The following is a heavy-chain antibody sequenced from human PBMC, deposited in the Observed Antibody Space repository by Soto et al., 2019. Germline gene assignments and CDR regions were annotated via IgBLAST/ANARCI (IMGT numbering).Heavy chain of an antibody. CDR3: ARDRDSGSSDP. V-gene: IGHV3-48*02. D-gene: IGHD1-26*01. J-gene: IGHJ5*02. Sequence: GGSLRLSCAASGFTFSSYSMNWVRQAPGKGLEWVSYISSSSTIYYADSVKGRFTISRDNAKNSLYLQMNSLRDEDTAVYYCARDRDSGSSDPWGQGTLVTVSS. CDR1: GFTFSSYS. CDR2: ISSSSTI.